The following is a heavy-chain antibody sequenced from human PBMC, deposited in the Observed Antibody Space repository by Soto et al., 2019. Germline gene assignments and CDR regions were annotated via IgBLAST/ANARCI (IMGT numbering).Heavy chain of an antibody. CDR2: MSHSGGT. CDR1: GGFVSSGNYY. D-gene: IGHD1-1*01. CDR3: ARVERGTATTVVDAFDI. V-gene: IGHV4-34*01. Sequence: QVQLQQWGAGLLKPSETLSLTCAVYGGFVSSGNYYWSWIRQPPGKGLEWIGEMSHSGGTHFNPSLKSRVTISVDTSKNQCYLKMSSVTAADPALYYCARVERGTATTVVDAFDIWGPGTMVTVSS. J-gene: IGHJ3*02.